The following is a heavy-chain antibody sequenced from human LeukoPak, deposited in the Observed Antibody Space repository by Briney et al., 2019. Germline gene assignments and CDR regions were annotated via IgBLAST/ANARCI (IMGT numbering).Heavy chain of an antibody. V-gene: IGHV4-4*07. CDR2: IYTSGST. CDR3: ARDVRRVDLDY. D-gene: IGHD3-3*01. Sequence: SESLSLTCAVSGGSISSYYWSWIRQPAGKRLEWIWRIYTSGSTNYNPSLKSRVTMSVDTSKNQFSLRLSASCAAVTAVYYCARDVRRVDLDYWGQGTLVTFSS. CDR1: GGSISSYY. J-gene: IGHJ4*02.